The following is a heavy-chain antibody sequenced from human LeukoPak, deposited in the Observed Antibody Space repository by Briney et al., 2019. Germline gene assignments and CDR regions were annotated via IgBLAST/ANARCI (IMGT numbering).Heavy chain of an antibody. CDR2: IYYSGNT. V-gene: IGHV4-39*07. D-gene: IGHD3-10*01. CDR3: ARIGEDAFDI. J-gene: IGHJ3*02. CDR1: GGSISSSSYY. Sequence: SETLSLTCTVSGGSISSSSYYWGWIRQPPGKGLEWIGSIYYSGNTYYNPSLKSRFIISADTSKNQFSLKLSSVTAADTAVYYCARIGEDAFDIWGQGTMVTVSS.